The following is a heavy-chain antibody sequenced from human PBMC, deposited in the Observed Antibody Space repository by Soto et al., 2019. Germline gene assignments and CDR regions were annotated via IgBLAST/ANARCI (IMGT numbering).Heavy chain of an antibody. CDR1: GFTFSSYA. V-gene: IGHV3-30-3*01. J-gene: IGHJ6*02. CDR3: ARDLYSSSWYRYYYYYGMDV. Sequence: GESLKISCAASGFTFSSYAMHWVRQAPGKGLEWVAVISYDGSNKYYADSVKGRFTISRDNSKNTLYLQMNSLRAEDTAVYYCARDLYSSSWYRYYYYYGMDVWGQGTTVTVSS. CDR2: ISYDGSNK. D-gene: IGHD6-13*01.